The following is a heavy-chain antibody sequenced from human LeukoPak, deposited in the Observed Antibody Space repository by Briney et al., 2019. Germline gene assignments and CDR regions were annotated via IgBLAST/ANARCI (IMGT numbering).Heavy chain of an antibody. J-gene: IGHJ4*02. Sequence: GGSLTLSCAASGFTFSSYWMSWVRQAPGKGLEWVAKIKQDGSEKYYVDSVKGRFSISRDNSKNSINLQMNSLRVEDTAVYYCVRDRFGESTFDYWGQGTLVTVSS. V-gene: IGHV3-7*01. D-gene: IGHD3-10*01. CDR2: IKQDGSEK. CDR1: GFTFSSYW. CDR3: VRDRFGESTFDY.